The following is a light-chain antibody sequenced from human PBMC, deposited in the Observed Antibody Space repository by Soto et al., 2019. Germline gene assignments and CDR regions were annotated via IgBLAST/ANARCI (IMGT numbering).Light chain of an antibody. J-gene: IGLJ2*01. V-gene: IGLV1-47*01. CDR1: SSNIGSNY. CDR2: RNN. Sequence: QSVLTQPPSASGTPGQRVTISCSGSSSNIGSNYVYWYQQLPGTAPKLLIYRNNQRPSGVPDRFSGSKSGTSASLAISGLQSEDEVDYYCAAWDDSLNGPVFGGGTKLTVL. CDR3: AAWDDSLNGPV.